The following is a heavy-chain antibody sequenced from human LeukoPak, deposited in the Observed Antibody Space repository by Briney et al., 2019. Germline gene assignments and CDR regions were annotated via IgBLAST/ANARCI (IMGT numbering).Heavy chain of an antibody. CDR3: AKDSTVAHYYYGMDV. CDR1: GFTFSNYA. V-gene: IGHV3-23*01. D-gene: IGHD4-23*01. Sequence: GGSLRLSCAVSGFTFSNYAMTWVRQAPGKGLEWVSRIHSDGGNTYYADSVKGRFTISRDNSKNTLYLQMNSLRAEDTAVYYCAKDSTVAHYYYGMDVWGQGTTVTASS. J-gene: IGHJ6*02. CDR2: IHSDGGNT.